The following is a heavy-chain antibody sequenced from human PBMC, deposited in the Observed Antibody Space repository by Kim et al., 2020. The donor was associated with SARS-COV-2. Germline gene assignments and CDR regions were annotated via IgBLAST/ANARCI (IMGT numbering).Heavy chain of an antibody. D-gene: IGHD2-15*01. J-gene: IGHJ3*02. Sequence: YADSVKGRFTISRDNAKNTLYLQMNSLRAEDTAVYYCTRDVEVAAGDAFDIWGQGAMVTVS. CDR3: TRDVEVAAGDAFDI. V-gene: IGHV3-74*01.